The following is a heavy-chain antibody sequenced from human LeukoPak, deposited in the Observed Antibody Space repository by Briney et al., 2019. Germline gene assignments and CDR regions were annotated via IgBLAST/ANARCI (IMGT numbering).Heavy chain of an antibody. CDR2: INPNSGGT. J-gene: IGHJ4*02. CDR3: ASAVGSGWRDY. CDR1: GYTFTGYY. D-gene: IGHD6-19*01. V-gene: IGHV1-2*02. Sequence: GASVKVSCKASGYTFTGYYMHWVRQAPGQGLEWMGWINPNSGGTNYAQKFQGSVTMTRDTSISTAHMEQSRLRSDDTAVYYCASAVGSGWRDYWGEGTLVTVSS.